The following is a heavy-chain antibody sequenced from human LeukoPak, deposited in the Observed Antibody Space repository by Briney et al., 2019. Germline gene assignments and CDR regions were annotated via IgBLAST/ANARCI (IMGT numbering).Heavy chain of an antibody. D-gene: IGHD6-19*01. CDR3: ARDQQGVDGVKFYYFDY. V-gene: IGHV3-33*01. J-gene: IGHJ4*02. CDR2: IRSDGSNE. CDR1: GFIFRNFG. Sequence: GGSLRLSCVASGFIFRNFGMHWVRQAPGKGLEWVAVIRSDGSNEYYADSVEGRFTISRDTSKDTLYLQMNSLRAEDTAVYYCARDQQGVDGVKFYYFDYWGQGTLVTVSS.